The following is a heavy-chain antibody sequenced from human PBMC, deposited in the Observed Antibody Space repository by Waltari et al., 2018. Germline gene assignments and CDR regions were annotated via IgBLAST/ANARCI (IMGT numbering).Heavy chain of an antibody. D-gene: IGHD2-8*02. CDR2: INHAGYT. J-gene: IGHJ6*02. CDR1: GGSLSSFY. Sequence: QVQLQQWGAGVLQPSETLSLTCAVYGGSLSSFYWGWIRKPPGKGLEWIGEINHAGYTNYNPSLRSRVSLLVDTSKSQFSLKVNTVTAADTAVYYCVRLEDCTGPGGNCYSADSFAMDVWGQGTTVTVSS. CDR3: VRLEDCTGPGGNCYSADSFAMDV. V-gene: IGHV4-34*02.